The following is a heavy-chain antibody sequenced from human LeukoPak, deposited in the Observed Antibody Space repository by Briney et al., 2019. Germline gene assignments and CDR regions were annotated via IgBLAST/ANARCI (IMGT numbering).Heavy chain of an antibody. Sequence: GGSLRLSCAASGFTFSSYWMSWVRQAPGKGLEWVANIKQDGSEKYYVDSVKGRFTISRDNAKNSLYLQMNSPRAEDTAVYYCARGVLRYFDSGFGYWGQGTLVTVSS. CDR2: IKQDGSEK. D-gene: IGHD3-9*01. V-gene: IGHV3-7*01. CDR1: GFTFSSYW. J-gene: IGHJ4*02. CDR3: ARGVLRYFDSGFGY.